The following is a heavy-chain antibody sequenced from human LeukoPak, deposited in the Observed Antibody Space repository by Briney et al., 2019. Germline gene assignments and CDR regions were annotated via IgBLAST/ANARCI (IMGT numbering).Heavy chain of an antibody. V-gene: IGHV4-39*01. CDR2: IYYSGST. J-gene: IGHJ5*02. D-gene: IGHD4-17*01. CDR1: GGSISSSSYY. CDR3: ARLDYGDLNWFDP. Sequence: SETLSVTCTVSGGSISSSSYYWGWIRQPPGKGLEWIGSIYYSGSTYYNPSLKSRVTISVDTSKNQFSLKLSSVTAADTAVYYCARLDYGDLNWFDPWGQGTLVTLCS.